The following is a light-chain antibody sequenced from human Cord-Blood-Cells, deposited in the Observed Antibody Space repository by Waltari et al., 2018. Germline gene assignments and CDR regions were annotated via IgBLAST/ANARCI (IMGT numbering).Light chain of an antibody. CDR2: WSS. CDR3: QQYYSTPYT. J-gene: IGKJ2*01. CDR1: QSVLYSSNNKNY. V-gene: IGKV4-1*01. Sequence: DIVMTQSPDSLAVSLGERATINCKSSQSVLYSSNNKNYLAWYQQKQEQPPRLLIYWSSTRESGVPDRFSGSGSGTDFTLTISSLRAEDVAVYYCQQYYSTPYTFGQGTKLEIK.